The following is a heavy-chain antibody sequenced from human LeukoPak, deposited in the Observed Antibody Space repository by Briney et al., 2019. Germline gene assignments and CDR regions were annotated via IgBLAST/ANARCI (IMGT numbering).Heavy chain of an antibody. Sequence: PSETLSLTCSVSGFSFNSYSCHWVRQPPGPGLEVLAAIDSAGTTYFTPSLKSRLSISVDRSKSQCSLKLSSVTAADTAVYYCARSSGWWALDYWGQGTLVAVSS. V-gene: IGHV4-39*07. CDR3: ARSSGWWALDY. CDR1: GFSFNSYS. CDR2: IDSAGTT. J-gene: IGHJ4*02. D-gene: IGHD6-13*01.